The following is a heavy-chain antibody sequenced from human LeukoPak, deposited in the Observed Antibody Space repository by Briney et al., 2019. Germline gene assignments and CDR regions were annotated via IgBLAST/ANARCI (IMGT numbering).Heavy chain of an antibody. J-gene: IGHJ4*02. D-gene: IGHD6-19*01. CDR3: ARRPEPRSVAGDY. CDR1: GYTFTGHY. Sequence: TSVKVSCKASGYTFTGHYMHWVRQAPGQGLEWMGRINPNSGGTNYAQKFQGRVTMTRDTSISTAYMELSRLRSDDTAVYYCARRPEPRSVAGDYWGQGTLVTVSS. V-gene: IGHV1-2*06. CDR2: INPNSGGT.